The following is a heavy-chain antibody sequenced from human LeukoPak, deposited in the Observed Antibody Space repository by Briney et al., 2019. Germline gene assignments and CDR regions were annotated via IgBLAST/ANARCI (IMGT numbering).Heavy chain of an antibody. J-gene: IGHJ4*02. CDR2: IKSKTDGGTT. Sequence: GGSLRLSCEVSGFTFSKAWMSWVRQAPGKGPEWVGRIKSKTDGGTTDYGAPVKGRFSISRDDSKNTLCLQINSLKIEDTAVYYCSTRGTTTTPNFDYWGQGTLVTVSS. D-gene: IGHD1-1*01. CDR3: STRGTTTTPNFDY. CDR1: GFTFSKAW. V-gene: IGHV3-15*01.